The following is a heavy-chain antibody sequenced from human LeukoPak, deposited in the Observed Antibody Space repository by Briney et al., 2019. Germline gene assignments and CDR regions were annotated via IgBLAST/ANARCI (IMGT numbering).Heavy chain of an antibody. CDR1: GFTFNNYG. CDR3: AKEGTTYSSTWFDS. Sequence: GGSLRLPCAASGFTFNNYGMQWVRQTPGKGLEWVTVISHDGSVKHYADSVKGRFTISRDTSKNTVYLQMNSLRPEDTAVYYCAKEGTTYSSTWFDSWGQGTWSPSPQ. CDR2: ISHDGSVK. D-gene: IGHD6-19*01. J-gene: IGHJ5*01. V-gene: IGHV3-30*18.